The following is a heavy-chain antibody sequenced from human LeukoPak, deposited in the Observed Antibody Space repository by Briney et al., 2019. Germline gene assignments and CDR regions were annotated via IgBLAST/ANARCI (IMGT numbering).Heavy chain of an antibody. Sequence: PSETLSLTCTVSGGSISSYYWSWIRQPPGKGLEWIGYIYYSGSTNYNPSLKSRVTISVDTSKNQFSLKLSSVTAADTAVYYCARKSYYDSSGSPSKRDYYYYMDVWGKGTTVTISS. CDR2: IYYSGST. CDR1: GGSISSYY. D-gene: IGHD3-22*01. CDR3: ARKSYYDSSGSPSKRDYYYYMDV. J-gene: IGHJ6*03. V-gene: IGHV4-59*01.